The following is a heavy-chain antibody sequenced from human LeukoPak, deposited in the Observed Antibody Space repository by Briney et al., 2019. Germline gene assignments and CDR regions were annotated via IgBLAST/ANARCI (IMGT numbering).Heavy chain of an antibody. CDR3: ARGANYYDITGYYLGQLHY. CDR1: GYSISSGYY. Sequence: PSETLSLTCTVSGYSISSGYYWGWIRQPPGKGLEWIGSIYYSGSTYYNPSLKSRVTISVDTSKNQFSLKLNSVTAADTAVYYCARGANYYDITGYYLGQLHYWGQGTLVTVSS. J-gene: IGHJ4*02. CDR2: IYYSGST. V-gene: IGHV4-38-2*02. D-gene: IGHD3-22*01.